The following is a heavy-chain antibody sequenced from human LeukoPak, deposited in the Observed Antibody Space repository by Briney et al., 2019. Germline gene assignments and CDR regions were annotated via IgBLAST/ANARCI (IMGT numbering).Heavy chain of an antibody. CDR1: GYTFTIHW. Sequence: GESLKISCKVSGYTFTIHWIGWVRQMPGIGLEWMGIIYPGDSHTRYSPSFQGLVTMSGDKSISTAYLQWRSLKASDTAMYFCVRHGQVQLGGPYYYMDVWGNGTTVTVSS. CDR2: IYPGDSHT. V-gene: IGHV5-51*01. CDR3: VRHGQVQLGGPYYYMDV. D-gene: IGHD5-18*01. J-gene: IGHJ6*03.